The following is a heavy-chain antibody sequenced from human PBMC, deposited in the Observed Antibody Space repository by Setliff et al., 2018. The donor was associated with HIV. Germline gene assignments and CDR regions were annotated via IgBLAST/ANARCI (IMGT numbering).Heavy chain of an antibody. CDR2: IYHNGIT. CDR3: ARLRPSVADRSYFDH. J-gene: IGHJ4*02. D-gene: IGHD6-19*01. Sequence: SETLSLTCGVSGYSISSGYYWGWIRQPPGKGLEWIGSIYHNGITYYNPSLKSRVTISVDTSQNQFSLKLSSVTAADTAVYYCARLRPSVADRSYFDHWGQGTLVTVSS. CDR1: GYSISSGYY. V-gene: IGHV4-38-2*01.